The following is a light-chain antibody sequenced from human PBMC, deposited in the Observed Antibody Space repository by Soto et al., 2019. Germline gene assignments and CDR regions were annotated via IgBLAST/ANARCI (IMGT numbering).Light chain of an antibody. V-gene: IGKV1-8*01. CDR1: QDIHNY. Sequence: AVLLTQSPSSFSASTGDRATITCRASQDIHNYLAWYQQVPGKAPQLLLYAATILQTGVPSRFSGSGSGTDFTRTIDGLQSEDFATYFCQHYYNYPWTFGQGTTVE. CDR3: QHYYNYPWT. CDR2: AAT. J-gene: IGKJ1*01.